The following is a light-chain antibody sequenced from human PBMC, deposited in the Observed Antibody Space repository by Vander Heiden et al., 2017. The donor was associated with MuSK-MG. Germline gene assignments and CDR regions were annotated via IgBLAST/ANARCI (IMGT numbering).Light chain of an antibody. Sequence: DIVVTQSPDSLAASLGERATINCRSSQSVLYSDNKKDYVTWYQHKPGQPPKLLIYWASTRASGVPDRFSGSGSGTDFALTISSLQAEDVAVYYCLQYYGTRLSFGGETNVEIQ. V-gene: IGKV4-1*01. CDR1: QSVLYSDNKKDY. CDR3: LQYYGTRLS. J-gene: IGKJ4*01. CDR2: WAS.